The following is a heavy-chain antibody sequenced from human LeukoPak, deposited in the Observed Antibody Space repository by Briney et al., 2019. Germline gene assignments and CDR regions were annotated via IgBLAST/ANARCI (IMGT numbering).Heavy chain of an antibody. CDR1: GFTFSDFP. D-gene: IGHD5-18*01. V-gene: IGHV3-23*01. CDR2: IFPSSVEI. Sequence: GGSLRLSCAASGFTFSDFPMIWVRQAPGKGLEWVSTIFPSSVEIHYADTVKGRFTISRDNSRSTLSLQMDSLRAEDTATYYCATYRQIQVPFEFWGQGTLVTVSS. J-gene: IGHJ4*02. CDR3: ATYRQIQVPFEF.